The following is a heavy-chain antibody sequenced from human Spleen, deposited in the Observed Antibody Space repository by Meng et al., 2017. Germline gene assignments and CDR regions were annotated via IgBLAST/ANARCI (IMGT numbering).Heavy chain of an antibody. J-gene: IGHJ6*02. Sequence: GESLKISCAASGFSFSSYAMSWVRRAPGKGLEWVSAISGSGGSTYYADSVKGRFTISRDNSKNTLYLQMNSLRAEDTAVYYCAKDLAPMVRGFEFYYYGMDVWGQGTTVTVSS. CDR3: AKDLAPMVRGFEFYYYGMDV. D-gene: IGHD3-10*01. CDR1: GFSFSSYA. CDR2: ISGSGGST. V-gene: IGHV3-23*01.